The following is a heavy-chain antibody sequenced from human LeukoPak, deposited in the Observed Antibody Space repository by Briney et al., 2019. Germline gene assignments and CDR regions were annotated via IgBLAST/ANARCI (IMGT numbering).Heavy chain of an antibody. CDR3: AREAQIITMVRGYFDY. Sequence: GSLRLSCAASGFTFSDYYMSGSRQAPGKGLEWVSYISSSGSTIYYADSVKGRFTISRDNAKNSLYLQMNSLRAEDTAVYYCAREAQIITMVRGYFDYWGQGTLVTVSS. J-gene: IGHJ4*02. CDR1: GFTFSDYY. CDR2: ISSSGSTI. D-gene: IGHD3-10*01. V-gene: IGHV3-11*04.